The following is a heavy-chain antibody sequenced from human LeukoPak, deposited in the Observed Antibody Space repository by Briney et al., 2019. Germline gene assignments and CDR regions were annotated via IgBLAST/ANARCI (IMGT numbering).Heavy chain of an antibody. V-gene: IGHV3-21*01. D-gene: IGHD3-9*01. CDR2: ISRSSSYI. CDR3: ARGTISDYYYGMDV. Sequence: GGSLRLSCAASGFTFSSYSMNWVRQAPGKGLEWVSSISRSSSYIYYADSVKGRFTISRDNAKNSLYLQMNSLRAEDTAVYYCARGTISDYYYGMDVWGQGTTVTVSS. CDR1: GFTFSSYS. J-gene: IGHJ6*02.